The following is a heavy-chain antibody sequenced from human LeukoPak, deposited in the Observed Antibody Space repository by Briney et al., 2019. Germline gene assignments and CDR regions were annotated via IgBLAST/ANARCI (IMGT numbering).Heavy chain of an antibody. CDR2: ISWDGGST. Sequence: GGSLRLSCAASGFTFDDYGMSWVRQAPGKGLEWVSLISWDGGSTYYADSVKGRFTISRDNSKNSLYLQMNSLRTEDTALYYCARNYYDTKTYYFDYWGQGTLVTVSS. J-gene: IGHJ4*02. CDR1: GFTFDDYG. V-gene: IGHV3-43*01. CDR3: ARNYYDTKTYYFDY. D-gene: IGHD3-22*01.